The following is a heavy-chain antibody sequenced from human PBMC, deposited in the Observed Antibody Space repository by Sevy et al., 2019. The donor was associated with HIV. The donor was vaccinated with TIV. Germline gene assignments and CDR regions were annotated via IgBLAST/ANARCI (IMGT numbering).Heavy chain of an antibody. V-gene: IGHV3-66*02. CDR1: GLSVSDNY. Sequence: GGSLRLSCAASGLSVSDNYMNWVRQAPGKGLELVSVIYSDGRTYYPDSVKGRFTISRDNSKNSLFLQMNSLRADDSAVYYCALERLSSAVAEYFHNWGQGTLVTVSS. D-gene: IGHD1-1*01. CDR3: ALERLSSAVAEYFHN. J-gene: IGHJ1*01. CDR2: IYSDGRT.